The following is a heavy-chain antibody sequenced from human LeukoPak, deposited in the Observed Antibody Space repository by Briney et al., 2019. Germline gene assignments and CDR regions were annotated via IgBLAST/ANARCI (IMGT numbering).Heavy chain of an antibody. D-gene: IGHD6-13*01. Sequence: GGSLRLSCAASGFTFSSYAMTWVRQAPGKGLEWVSAISGGGSGTYYADSVKGRFTISRVNSKNILYLQLNSLRAEDTAVYFCAKGADLVIEGAGVHHLHNWGQGTLVTVSS. CDR2: ISGGGSGT. CDR3: AKGADLVIEGAGVHHLHN. J-gene: IGHJ4*02. V-gene: IGHV3-23*01. CDR1: GFTFSSYA.